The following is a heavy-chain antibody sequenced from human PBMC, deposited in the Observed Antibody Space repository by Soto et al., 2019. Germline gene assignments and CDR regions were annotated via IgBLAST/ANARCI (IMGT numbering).Heavy chain of an antibody. CDR2: IIPIFGTA. CDR1: GGTFSSYA. D-gene: IGHD1-26*01. V-gene: IGHV1-69*13. Sequence: GASVKVSGKASGGTFSSYAISWVRQAPGQGLEWMGGIIPIFGTANYAQKFQGRVTITADESTSTAYMELSSLRSEDTAVYYCARPLSGSYELDYWGQGTLVTVSS. J-gene: IGHJ4*02. CDR3: ARPLSGSYELDY.